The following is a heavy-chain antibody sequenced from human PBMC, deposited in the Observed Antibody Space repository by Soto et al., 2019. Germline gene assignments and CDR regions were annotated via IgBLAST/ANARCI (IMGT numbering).Heavy chain of an antibody. CDR3: SRDYYDFWSGYHVPKPIDY. J-gene: IGHJ4*02. D-gene: IGHD3-3*01. V-gene: IGHV1-18*01. Sequence: ASVKVSCKASGYTFTNYGISWVRQAPGQGLEWMGWISAYNGNTNYAQKLQGRLTMTTDTSTSTAYMELRSLRSDDTAVYYCSRDYYDFWSGYHVPKPIDYWGQGTLVTVSS. CDR2: ISAYNGNT. CDR1: GYTFTNYG.